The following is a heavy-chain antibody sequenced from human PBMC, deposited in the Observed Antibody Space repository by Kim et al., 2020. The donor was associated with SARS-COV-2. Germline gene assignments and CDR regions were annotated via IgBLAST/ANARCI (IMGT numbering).Heavy chain of an antibody. CDR1: GGSISSYY. CDR2: VYQGGTA. Sequence: SETLSLTCTVSGGSISSYYWSWVRQPPGKGLEWIGHVYQGGTANYNASLKSRLAMSVDTSKNQFSLKLTSVTAADTAIYYCARVKRDGYNPFDYWGQGTLVSASS. D-gene: IGHD5-12*01. V-gene: IGHV4-59*01. J-gene: IGHJ4*02. CDR3: ARVKRDGYNPFDY.